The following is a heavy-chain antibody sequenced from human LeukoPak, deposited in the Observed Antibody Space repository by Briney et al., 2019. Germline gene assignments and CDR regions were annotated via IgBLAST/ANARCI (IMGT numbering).Heavy chain of an antibody. V-gene: IGHV1-69*13. CDR2: IIPIFGTA. D-gene: IGHD4-11*01. CDR1: GGTFSSYA. CDR3: ARGGDYSIIRGKNWFDP. Sequence: GASVKVSCKASGGTFSSYATSWVRQAPGQGLEWMGGIIPIFGTANYAQKFQGRVTITADESTSTAYMELSSLRSEDTAVYYCARGGDYSIIRGKNWFDPWGQGTLVTVSS. J-gene: IGHJ5*02.